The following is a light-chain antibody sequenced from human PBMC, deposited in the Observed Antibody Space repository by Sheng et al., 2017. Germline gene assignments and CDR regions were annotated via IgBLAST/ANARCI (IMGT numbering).Light chain of an antibody. CDR3: EQSFTTPIT. CDR1: QSIYNY. J-gene: IGKJ5*01. V-gene: IGKV1-39*01. Sequence: DIQMTQSPSSLSASVGDRVTITCRAGQSIYNYLNWYQHKPGEAPKLLVYGASTLPSGVPSRFSGSGSGTDFTLTIASLRPEDFATYYCEQSFTTPITFGQGTRLEI. CDR2: GAS.